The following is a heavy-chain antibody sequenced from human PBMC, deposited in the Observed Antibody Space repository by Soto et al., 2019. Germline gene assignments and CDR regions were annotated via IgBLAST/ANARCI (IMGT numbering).Heavy chain of an antibody. CDR1: GDTFSFYS. Sequence: QVQLVQSGAEVKKPGSSVRVSCKASGDTFSFYSINWVRQAPGLGLEWMGRINPILSMSNYAQRFQGRVTVTADKSTSTAYMGLSSLRSEDTAMYYCASSYGSGYRAFDYWGQGDLVTVAS. J-gene: IGHJ4*02. D-gene: IGHD3-10*01. CDR3: ASSYGSGYRAFDY. V-gene: IGHV1-69*02. CDR2: INPILSMS.